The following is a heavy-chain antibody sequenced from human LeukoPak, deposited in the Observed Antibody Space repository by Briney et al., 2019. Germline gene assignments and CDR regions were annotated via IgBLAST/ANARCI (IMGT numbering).Heavy chain of an antibody. Sequence: SVKVSCMASGGTFSSYAISWVRQAPGQGLEWMGGIIPIFGTANYAQKFQGRVTITADESTSTAYMELSSLRSEDTAVYYCARAEWEYQLPFGYWGQGTLVTVSS. CDR3: ARAEWEYQLPFGY. CDR2: IIPIFGTA. CDR1: GGTFSSYA. V-gene: IGHV1-69*01. D-gene: IGHD2-2*01. J-gene: IGHJ4*02.